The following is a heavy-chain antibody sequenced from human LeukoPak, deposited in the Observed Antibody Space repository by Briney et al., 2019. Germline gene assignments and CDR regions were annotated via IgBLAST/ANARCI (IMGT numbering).Heavy chain of an antibody. D-gene: IGHD1-26*01. CDR1: GGSISSYY. J-gene: IGHJ2*01. Sequence: PSETLSLTCTVSGGSISSYYWSWIRQPPGKGLEWIGYIHYSGSTSYNPSLKSRVTISADTSKNQFSLKLNSVTAADTALYYCVRRQWELQYFDLWGRGTLVAVSS. V-gene: IGHV4-59*01. CDR3: VRRQWELQYFDL. CDR2: IHYSGST.